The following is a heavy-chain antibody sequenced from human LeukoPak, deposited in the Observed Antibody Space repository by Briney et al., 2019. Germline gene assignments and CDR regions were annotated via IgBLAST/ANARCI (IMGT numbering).Heavy chain of an antibody. CDR2: ISDSGTTK. V-gene: IGHV3-48*03. D-gene: IGHD3-22*01. CDR3: ARHDDSGYYLFDY. J-gene: IGHJ4*02. CDR1: GFTFRSHE. Sequence: PGGALRLSCAASGFTFRSHEMNWVRQAPGKGLEWVSYISDSGTTKYYADSVKGRFTISRDNAKNSLYLQMNSLRDEDTAVYYCARHDDSGYYLFDYWGQGTLVTVSS.